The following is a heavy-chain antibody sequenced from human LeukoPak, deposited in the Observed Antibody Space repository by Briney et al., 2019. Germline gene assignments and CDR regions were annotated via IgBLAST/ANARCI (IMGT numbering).Heavy chain of an antibody. J-gene: IGHJ5*02. Sequence: GGSLRLSCAASGFTFSSYSMNWVRQAPGKGLEWVSYISSSSSTIYYADSVKGRFTISRDNAKNSLYLQMNSLRAEDTAVYYYAREKVSYGTSWFDPWGQGTLVTVSS. CDR3: AREKVSYGTSWFDP. CDR1: GFTFSSYS. D-gene: IGHD1-26*01. V-gene: IGHV3-48*01. CDR2: ISSSSSTI.